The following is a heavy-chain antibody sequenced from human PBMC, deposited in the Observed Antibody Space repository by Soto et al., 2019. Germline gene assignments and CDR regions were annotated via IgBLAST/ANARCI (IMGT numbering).Heavy chain of an antibody. Sequence: QVQLVESGGGVVQPGRSLRLSCAASGFTFSSYGMHWVRQAPGKGLEWVAVISYAGSNKYYADSVHGRFTISIDNSKNALYLQLNTQRSEDMVMDYCVKSNPRQDIVVVPAASLRGWSDPWVQGTLDTDSS. D-gene: IGHD2-2*01. J-gene: IGHJ5*02. CDR3: VKSNPRQDIVVVPAASLRGWSDP. V-gene: IGHV3-30*18. CDR2: ISYAGSNK. CDR1: GFTFSSYG.